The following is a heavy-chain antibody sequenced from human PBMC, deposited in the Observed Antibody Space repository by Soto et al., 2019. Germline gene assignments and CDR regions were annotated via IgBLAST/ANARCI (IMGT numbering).Heavy chain of an antibody. V-gene: IGHV4-34*01. CDR2: INHSGST. CDR1: GGSFSGYY. J-gene: IGHJ5*02. Sequence: SETLSLTCAVYGGSFSGYYWSWIRQPPGKGLEWIGEINHSGSTNYNPSLKSRVTISVDTSKNQFSLKLSSVTAADTAVYYCARGRHVYYRSRSYYDQWGQRPLVTLSS. D-gene: IGHD3-10*01. CDR3: ARGRHVYYRSRSYYDQ.